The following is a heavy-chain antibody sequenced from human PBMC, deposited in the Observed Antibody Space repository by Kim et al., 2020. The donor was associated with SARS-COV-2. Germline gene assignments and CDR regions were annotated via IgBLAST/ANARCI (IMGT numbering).Heavy chain of an antibody. CDR2: ISSSGSTI. CDR1: GFTFSDYY. D-gene: IGHD3-10*01. Sequence: GGSLRLSCAASGFTFSDYYMSWIRQAPGKGLEWVSYISSSGSTIYYADSVKGRFTISRDNAKNSLYLQMNSLRAEDTAVYYCARDWSHGVHYYYGMDVWGQGTTVTVSS. CDR3: ARDWSHGVHYYYGMDV. V-gene: IGHV3-11*01. J-gene: IGHJ6*02.